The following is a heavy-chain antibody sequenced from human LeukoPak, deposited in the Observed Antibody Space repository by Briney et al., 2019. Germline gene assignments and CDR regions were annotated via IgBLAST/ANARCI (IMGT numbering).Heavy chain of an antibody. D-gene: IGHD7-27*01. CDR2: ITPDAGRT. J-gene: IGHJ4*02. Sequence: PGGSLRLSCAASRFTFSTYGMNWVRQAPGKGLEWVSGITPDAGRTYYADSVKGRFTIYRDNSKNTVYLQMNSLGAEDTAVYYCVQDWAWGAFGYWGQGTLVTVS. V-gene: IGHV3-23*01. CDR1: RFTFSTYG. CDR3: VQDWAWGAFGY.